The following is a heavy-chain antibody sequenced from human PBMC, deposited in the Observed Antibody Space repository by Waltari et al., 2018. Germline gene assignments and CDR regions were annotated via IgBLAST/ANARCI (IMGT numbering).Heavy chain of an antibody. Sequence: EVQLVETGGGLIQPGGSLRLSCAVSGFSVSSNHVTWVRQVPGKGVEWFSVIYNDGRTYVADSVKGRFTISRDSSKNTVLLQMNMLRVDDTAVYYCAAYGGYSYWGQGTLVTVSS. D-gene: IGHD3-22*01. CDR2: IYNDGRT. CDR3: AAYGGYSY. J-gene: IGHJ4*02. CDR1: GFSVSSNH. V-gene: IGHV3-53*02.